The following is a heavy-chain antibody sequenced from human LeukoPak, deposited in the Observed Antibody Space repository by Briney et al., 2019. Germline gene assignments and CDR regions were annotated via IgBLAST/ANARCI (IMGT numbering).Heavy chain of an antibody. CDR3: ARQWRGYYYDSSGYYGRFDY. D-gene: IGHD3-22*01. Sequence: GASVKVSCKASGYTFTNYGISWVRQAPGQGLEWMGWISGYNANTNYVQKFQGRVTMTTDTSTHTAYMELRSLRSDDTAVYYCARQWRGYYYDSSGYYGRFDYWGQGTLVTVSS. J-gene: IGHJ4*02. CDR1: GYTFTNYG. CDR2: ISGYNANT. V-gene: IGHV1-18*01.